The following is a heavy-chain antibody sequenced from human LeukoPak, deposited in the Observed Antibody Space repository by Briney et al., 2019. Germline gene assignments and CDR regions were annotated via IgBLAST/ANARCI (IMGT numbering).Heavy chain of an antibody. Sequence: GGSLRLSCTASGFTFSEYWMHWVRQAPGKGLMWVSRIHKDGHNTWYADSVKGRFTISRDSAKNTVYLKLNSVRAEDPAVSFCARESEAAGTYCLDHWGHGNLVTVSS. J-gene: IGHJ4*01. V-gene: IGHV3-74*01. D-gene: IGHD6-25*01. CDR1: GFTFSEYW. CDR3: ARESEAAGTYCLDH. CDR2: IHKDGHNT.